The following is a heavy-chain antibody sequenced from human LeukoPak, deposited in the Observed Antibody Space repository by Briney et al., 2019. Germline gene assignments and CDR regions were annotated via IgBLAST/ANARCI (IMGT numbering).Heavy chain of an antibody. D-gene: IGHD2-2*01. Sequence: ASVKVSCKASGYTFTSYAMHWVRQAPGQRLEWMGWINAGNGNTKYSQKFQGRVTITRDTSASTAYMELSSLRSEDTAVYYCARGSDCSSTSCYAGNWFDPWGQGTLVTVSS. CDR1: GYTFTSYA. CDR3: ARGSDCSSTSCYAGNWFDP. J-gene: IGHJ5*02. V-gene: IGHV1-3*01. CDR2: INAGNGNT.